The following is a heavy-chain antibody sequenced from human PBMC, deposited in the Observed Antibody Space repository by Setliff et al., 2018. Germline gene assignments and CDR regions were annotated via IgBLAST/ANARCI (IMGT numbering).Heavy chain of an antibody. J-gene: IGHJ4*02. Sequence: PGGSLRLSCAASGFIFSDHYMDWVRQAPGKGLEWVAVISYDGSNKYYADSVKGRFTISRDNSKNTLYLQMNSLRAEDTAVYYCAKDNERDWEYFDYWGQGTLVTVSS. CDR2: ISYDGSNK. CDR3: AKDNERDWEYFDY. CDR1: GFIFSDHY. D-gene: IGHD1-26*01. V-gene: IGHV3-30*18.